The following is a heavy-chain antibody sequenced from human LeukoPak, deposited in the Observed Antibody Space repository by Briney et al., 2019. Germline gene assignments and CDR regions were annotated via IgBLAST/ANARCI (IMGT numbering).Heavy chain of an antibody. Sequence: ASVKVSCKASGYTFTSYGISWVRQAPGQGLEWMGWISAYNGNTNYAQKLQSRVTMTTDTSTSTAYMELRSLRSDDTAVYYCARDGISGYTADLPFHWFDPWGQGTLVTVSS. CDR2: ISAYNGNT. CDR3: ARDGISGYTADLPFHWFDP. D-gene: IGHD3-22*01. CDR1: GYTFTSYG. J-gene: IGHJ5*02. V-gene: IGHV1-18*01.